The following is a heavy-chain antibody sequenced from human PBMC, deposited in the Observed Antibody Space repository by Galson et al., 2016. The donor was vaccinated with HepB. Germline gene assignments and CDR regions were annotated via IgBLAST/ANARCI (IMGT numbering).Heavy chain of an antibody. J-gene: IGHJ4*02. D-gene: IGHD2-2*01. CDR1: GFTVSGNY. CDR2: IYSGGGT. Sequence: SLRLSCAASGFTVSGNYLTWVRQAPGRAPECVSIIYSGGGTYYADSVKGRFTISRDGSKNTMYLQMNSLRVEDTAVYYCARALLGQSCSSTSCVTGGLDYWGPGTLVTVSS. CDR3: ARALLGQSCSSTSCVTGGLDY. V-gene: IGHV3-53*01.